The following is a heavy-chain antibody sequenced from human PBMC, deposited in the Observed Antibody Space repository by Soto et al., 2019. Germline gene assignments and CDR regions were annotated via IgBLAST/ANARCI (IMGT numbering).Heavy chain of an antibody. V-gene: IGHV4-30-4*01. D-gene: IGHD2-8*01. J-gene: IGHJ3*02. CDR2: IYYSGST. CDR1: GGSISSGDYY. CDR3: ARDYDCTNGVCYRGHDAFDI. Sequence: QVQLQESGPGLVKPSQTLSLTCTVSGGSISSGDYYWSWIRQPPGKGLEWIGYIYYSGSTYYNPSLKSRVTISVDTSKNQFSLKLSSVTAADTAVYYCARDYDCTNGVCYRGHDAFDIWGQGTVVTVSS.